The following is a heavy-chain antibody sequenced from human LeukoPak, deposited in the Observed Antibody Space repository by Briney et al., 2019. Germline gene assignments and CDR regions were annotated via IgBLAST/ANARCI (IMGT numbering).Heavy chain of an antibody. V-gene: IGHV4-4*07. CDR1: GGSISSYY. CDR2: IYTSGST. J-gene: IGHJ6*03. Sequence: SETLSLTCTVSGGSISSYYWSWIRQPAGKGLEWIGRIYTSGSTNYNPSLKSRVTMSVGTSKNQFSLKLSSVTAADTAVYYCARRPTVTTFFLYYYYYMDVWGKGTTVTISS. D-gene: IGHD4-17*01. CDR3: ARRPTVTTFFLYYYYYMDV.